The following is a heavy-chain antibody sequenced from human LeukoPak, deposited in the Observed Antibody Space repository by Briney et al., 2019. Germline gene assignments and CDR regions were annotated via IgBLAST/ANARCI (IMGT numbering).Heavy chain of an antibody. Sequence: SETLSLTCTVSGGSISNYYWSWIRQPAGKGLEWIGRMYSSGSTNYNPSLKSRVTISVDTSKNQFSLKLSSATAADTAVYYCARQYYYDSSGYFDYWGQGTLVTVSS. CDR3: ARQYYYDSSGYFDY. CDR2: MYSSGST. J-gene: IGHJ4*02. D-gene: IGHD3-22*01. V-gene: IGHV4-4*07. CDR1: GGSISNYY.